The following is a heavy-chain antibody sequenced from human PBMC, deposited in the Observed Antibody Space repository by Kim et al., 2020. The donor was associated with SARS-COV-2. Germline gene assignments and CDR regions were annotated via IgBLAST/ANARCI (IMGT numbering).Heavy chain of an antibody. CDR3: AKNVHLTSVTFLWYFDL. V-gene: IGHV3-23*01. D-gene: IGHD2-2*01. CDR1: RFTFSSSA. J-gene: IGHJ2*01. Sequence: GWSLRLSCVGSRFTFSSSAMTWVRQPPGKGLEWVSTIFGSGHGTYYSSSVRGRFIVSRDNSKNTLYLQMDNLRADDTAIYYCAKNVHLTSVTFLWYFDLWGRGTSVTVSS. CDR2: IFGSGHGT.